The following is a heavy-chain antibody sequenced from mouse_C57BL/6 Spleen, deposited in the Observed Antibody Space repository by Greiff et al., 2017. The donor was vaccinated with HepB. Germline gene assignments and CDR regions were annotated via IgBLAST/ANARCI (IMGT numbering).Heavy chain of an antibody. D-gene: IGHD1-1*01. Sequence: EVKLMESGGGLVQPGGSMKLSCVASGFTFSNYWMNWVRQSPEKGLEWVAQIRLKSDNYATHYAESVKGRFTISRDDSKSSVYLQMNNLRAEDTGIYYCTGSDGSIAYWGQGTLVTVSA. J-gene: IGHJ3*01. CDR1: GFTFSNYW. CDR3: TGSDGSIAY. CDR2: IRLKSDNYAT. V-gene: IGHV6-3*01.